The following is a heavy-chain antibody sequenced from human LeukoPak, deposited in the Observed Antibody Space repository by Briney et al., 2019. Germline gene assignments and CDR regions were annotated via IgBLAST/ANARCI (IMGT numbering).Heavy chain of an antibody. J-gene: IGHJ4*02. Sequence: PSETLSLTCTVSGGSISGYYWSWIRQPPGKGLEWIGYIYYSGSAYYNPSLKSRVTISVDTSKNQFSLKLSSVTAADTAVYYCARGSCSSTSCPDFDYWGQGTLVTVSS. CDR1: GGSISGYY. D-gene: IGHD2-2*01. V-gene: IGHV4-30-4*08. CDR2: IYYSGSA. CDR3: ARGSCSSTSCPDFDY.